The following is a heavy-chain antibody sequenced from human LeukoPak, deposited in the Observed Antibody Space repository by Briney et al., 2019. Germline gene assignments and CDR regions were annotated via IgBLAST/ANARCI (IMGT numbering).Heavy chain of an antibody. CDR3: ANWGSPNRGEFDP. Sequence: PSETLSLTCAVSGGSFSAYYWTWIRQFPGKGLEWVGEVHQTGNTNYQPSLKSRVTISVDTSKNQFSLKLPSVTAADTAVYYCANWGSPNRGEFDPWGQGTLVTVSS. CDR1: GGSFSAYY. V-gene: IGHV4-34*01. CDR2: VHQTGNT. D-gene: IGHD3-16*01. J-gene: IGHJ5*02.